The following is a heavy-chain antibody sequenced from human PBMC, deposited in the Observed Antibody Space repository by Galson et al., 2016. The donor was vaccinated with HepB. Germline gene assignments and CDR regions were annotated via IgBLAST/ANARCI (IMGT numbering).Heavy chain of an antibody. CDR1: GDTFTDYW. J-gene: IGHJ6*02. CDR2: INPGDSDT. CDR3: AAFHQKYYNGMAV. V-gene: IGHV5-51*01. Sequence: QSGAEVKKPGESLKISCKGSGDTFTDYWVAWVRQLPGEGLEWVGIINPGDSDTRSSASFQGQVTMSADKSISTAHLQWSSLKATDTAIYFCAAFHQKYYNGMAVWGQGTAVIVPS.